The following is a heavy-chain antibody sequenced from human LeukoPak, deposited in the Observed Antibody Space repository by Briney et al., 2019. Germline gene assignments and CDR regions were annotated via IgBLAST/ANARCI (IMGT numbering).Heavy chain of an antibody. J-gene: IGHJ3*02. V-gene: IGHV3-30-3*01. CDR1: GFTFSSYA. Sequence: GGSLRLSCAASGFTFSSYAMHWVRQAPGKGLEWVAVISYDGSNKYYADSVKGRFTISRDNSKNTLYLQMNSLRAEDTAVYYCARGGFDIRGQGTMVTVSS. CDR2: ISYDGSNK. CDR3: ARGGFDI.